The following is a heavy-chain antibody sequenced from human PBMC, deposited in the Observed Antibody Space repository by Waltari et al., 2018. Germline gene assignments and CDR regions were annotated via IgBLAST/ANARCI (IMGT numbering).Heavy chain of an antibody. D-gene: IGHD5-12*01. J-gene: IGHJ4*02. CDR2: IYHSGST. CDR3: ARRGYSGYAIFDY. Sequence: QVQLQESGPGLVKPSETLSLTCAVPGYSISRGYYWGWIRQPPGKGLEWIGSIYHSGSTYYNPSLKSRVTISVDTSKNQFSLKLSSVTAADTAVYYCARRGYSGYAIFDYWGQGTLVTVSS. CDR1: GYSISRGYY. V-gene: IGHV4-38-2*01.